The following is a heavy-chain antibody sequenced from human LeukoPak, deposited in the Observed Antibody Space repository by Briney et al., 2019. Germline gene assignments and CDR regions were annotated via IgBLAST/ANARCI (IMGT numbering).Heavy chain of an antibody. Sequence: AAVKVSCKASGYTFTRYDIKGVRQAPGQGREGRGWMNPNRDNTVYAQKLQGRDTINRNTSISTAYMVLSSLRSEDTAVYYCARVKVAAASDYWGQGTLVTVSS. D-gene: IGHD6-13*01. J-gene: IGHJ4*02. CDR3: ARVKVAAASDY. V-gene: IGHV1-8*03. CDR2: MNPNRDNT. CDR1: GYTFTRYD.